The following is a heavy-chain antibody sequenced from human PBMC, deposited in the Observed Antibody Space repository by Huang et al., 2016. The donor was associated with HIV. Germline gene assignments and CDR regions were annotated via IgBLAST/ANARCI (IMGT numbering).Heavy chain of an antibody. V-gene: IGHV1-18*01. CDR1: GYSLTSYD. J-gene: IGHJ3*02. Sequence: QVQLVQSGAELKKPGASVRVSCKASGYSLTSYDINGVRLAPGQGPEWMGWINVNNGNTEYAQNFQGRVTMTTDTSTNTAYMELRSLRSDDTAVYYCARGDSGWSYDAFNIWGQGTMVTVSS. CDR3: ARGDSGWSYDAFNI. CDR2: INVNNGNT. D-gene: IGHD6-19*01.